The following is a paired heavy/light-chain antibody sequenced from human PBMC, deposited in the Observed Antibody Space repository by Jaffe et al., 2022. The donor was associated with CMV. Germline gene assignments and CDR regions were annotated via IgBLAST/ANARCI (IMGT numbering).Heavy chain of an antibody. CDR3: ARASGGGSVRWPEHFDY. Sequence: EVQLVESGGGLVQPGGSLRLSCAASGFTFSSYAMHWVRQAPGKGLEYVSAISSNGGSTYYANSVKGRFTISRDNSKNTLYLQMGSLRAEDMAVYYCARASGGGSVRWPEHFDYWGQGTLVTVSS. CDR2: ISSNGGST. V-gene: IGHV3-64*01. D-gene: IGHD4-17*01. J-gene: IGHJ4*02. CDR1: GFTFSSYA.
Light chain of an antibody. CDR2: AAS. CDR1: QSISSY. V-gene: IGKV1-39*01. J-gene: IGKJ1*01. CDR3: QQSYSTPRA. Sequence: DIQMTQSPSSLSASVGDRVTITCRASQSISSYLNWYQQKPGKAPKLLIYAASSLQSGVPSRFSGSGSGTDFTLTISSLQPEDFATYYCQQSYSTPRAFGQGTKVEIK.